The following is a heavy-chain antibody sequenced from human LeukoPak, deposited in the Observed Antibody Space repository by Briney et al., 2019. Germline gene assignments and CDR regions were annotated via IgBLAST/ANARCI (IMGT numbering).Heavy chain of an antibody. CDR3: AKASGYSYGSGYFDY. CDR2: ISWNSGDI. D-gene: IGHD5-18*01. J-gene: IGHJ4*02. CDR1: GFTCDDYT. Sequence: GGSLRLSSAASGFTCDDYTMHWVRQAPGKGLEWVSGISWNSGDIGYADSVKGRFTISRDNAKNSLYMQMKSLRAEDMALYYCAKASGYSYGSGYFDYWGQGTLVTVSS. V-gene: IGHV3-9*03.